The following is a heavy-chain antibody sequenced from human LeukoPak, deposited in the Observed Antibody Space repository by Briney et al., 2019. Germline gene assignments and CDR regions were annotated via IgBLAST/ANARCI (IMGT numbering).Heavy chain of an antibody. CDR3: AGTCYYDSSGYYNFDY. J-gene: IGHJ4*02. D-gene: IGHD3-22*01. Sequence: PSETLSLTCTVSGGSISSYYWSWIRQPPGKGLEWIGYIYYSGSTNYNPSLKSRVTISVDTSKNQFSLKLSSVTAADTAVYYCAGTCYYDSSGYYNFDYWGQGTLVTVSS. V-gene: IGHV4-59*08. CDR2: IYYSGST. CDR1: GGSISSYY.